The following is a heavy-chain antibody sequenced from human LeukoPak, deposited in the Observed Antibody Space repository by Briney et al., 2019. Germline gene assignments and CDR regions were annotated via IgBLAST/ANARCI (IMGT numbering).Heavy chain of an antibody. V-gene: IGHV3-21*01. CDR1: GFTFSSYS. CDR2: ISSSSSYI. Sequence: PGGSLRLSCAASGFTFSSYSMNWVRQAPGKGLEWVSSISSSSSYIYYADSVEGRFTISRDNAKNSLYLQMNSLRAEDTAVYYCARGSRRQLVSEIPYKYYYYYMDVWGKGTTVTVSS. CDR3: ARGSRRQLVSEIPYKYYYYYMDV. D-gene: IGHD6-13*01. J-gene: IGHJ6*03.